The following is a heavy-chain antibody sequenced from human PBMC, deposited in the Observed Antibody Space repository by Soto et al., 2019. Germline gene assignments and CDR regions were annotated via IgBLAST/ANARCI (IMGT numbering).Heavy chain of an antibody. D-gene: IGHD3-3*01. CDR1: GFTFSSYA. V-gene: IGHV3-23*01. CDR3: ANSPFGVVITFDY. CDR2: ISGSGGST. Sequence: GGSLRLSCAASGFTFSSYAMSWVRQAPGKGLEWVSAISGSGGSTYYADSVKGRFTISRDNSKNTLYLQMNSLRAEDTAVYYCANSPFGVVITFDYWGQGTLVTVSS. J-gene: IGHJ4*02.